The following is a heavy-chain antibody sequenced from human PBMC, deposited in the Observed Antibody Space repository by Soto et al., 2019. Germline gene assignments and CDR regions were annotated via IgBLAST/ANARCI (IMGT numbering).Heavy chain of an antibody. D-gene: IGHD2-15*01. CDR1: GFTFSSYG. Sequence: QVQLVESGGGVVQPGRSLRLSCAASGFTFSSYGMHWVRQAPGKGLEWVAVIWYDGSNKYYADSVKGRFTISRDNSKNTLYLQMNSLSAEDTAVYYCARGAYCSGGSCYSPYYYGMDVWGQGNTVTVSS. V-gene: IGHV3-33*01. CDR3: ARGAYCSGGSCYSPYYYGMDV. CDR2: IWYDGSNK. J-gene: IGHJ6*02.